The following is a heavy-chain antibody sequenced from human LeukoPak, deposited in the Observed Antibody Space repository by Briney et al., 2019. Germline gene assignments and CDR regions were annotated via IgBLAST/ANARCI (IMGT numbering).Heavy chain of an antibody. D-gene: IGHD3-22*01. CDR1: GGSFSAHF. J-gene: IGHJ4*02. CDR2: INHSGST. Sequence: TSETLSLTCAVFGGSFSAHFWSWIRQPPGKGLEWIGEINHSGSTYYNPSLKSRVTISVDTSKNQFSLKLSSVTAADTAVYYCARVTYYYDSSGYYFSRTPPFDYWGQGTLVTVSS. CDR3: ARVTYYYDSSGYYFSRTPPFDY. V-gene: IGHV4-34*01.